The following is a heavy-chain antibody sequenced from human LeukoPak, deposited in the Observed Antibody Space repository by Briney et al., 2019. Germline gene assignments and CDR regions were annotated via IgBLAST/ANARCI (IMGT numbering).Heavy chain of an antibody. CDR1: GYTFISYG. Sequence: ASVRVSCKASGYTFISYGITWVRQAPGQGLEWLGWISAYNGNIDYAQKLQGRVTLTTDTSTSTAYMEVRSLRSDDTAVYYCASMSGYYPSYYFDYWGQGTLVTVSS. CDR3: ASMSGYYPSYYFDY. CDR2: ISAYNGNI. V-gene: IGHV1-18*01. D-gene: IGHD3-3*01. J-gene: IGHJ4*02.